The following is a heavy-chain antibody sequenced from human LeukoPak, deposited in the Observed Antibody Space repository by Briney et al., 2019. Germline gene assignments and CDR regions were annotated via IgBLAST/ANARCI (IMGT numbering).Heavy chain of an antibody. V-gene: IGHV3-30*07. CDR3: AKVPPSGSYSYYYYGMDV. CDR1: GFTFSSYA. D-gene: IGHD3-10*01. J-gene: IGHJ6*02. CDR2: ISCDGSNK. Sequence: GGSLRLSCAASGFTFSSYAMHWVRQAPGKGLEWVAVISCDGSNKYYADSVKGRFTISRDNSKNTLYLQMNSLRAEDTAVYYCAKVPPSGSYSYYYYGMDVWGQGTTVTVSS.